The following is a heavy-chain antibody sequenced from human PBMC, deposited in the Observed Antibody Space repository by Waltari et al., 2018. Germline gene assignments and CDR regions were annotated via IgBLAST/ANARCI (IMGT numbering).Heavy chain of an antibody. CDR2: IWYDGET. D-gene: IGHD1-26*01. CDR3: AKGGGAGATFRH. V-gene: IGHV4-59*11. J-gene: IGHJ1*01. Sequence: QVRLQESGPGLVKPSGTLSLTCTVSNGSISRHYWSWIRQPPGKGLEWIGYIWYDGETTYNSSLKSRVTISGDTSKNQLFLSLSSVTAADTAIYYCAKGGGAGATFRHWGQGALVTVSS. CDR1: NGSISRHY.